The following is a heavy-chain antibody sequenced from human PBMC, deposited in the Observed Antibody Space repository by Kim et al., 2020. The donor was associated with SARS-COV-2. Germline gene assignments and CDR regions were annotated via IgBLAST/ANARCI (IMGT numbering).Heavy chain of an antibody. CDR2: ISDASIRL. Sequence: GGSLRLSCAASGFSFRSYSMAWVRQVPGKGLEWVSSISDASIRLFYADSVRGRFTFSRDDVTSTVYLEMSSLRVEDTAAYYCTTLLNGHFDNWGQGTLVTVSS. CDR3: TTLLNGHFDN. D-gene: IGHD1-1*01. V-gene: IGHV3-23*01. CDR1: GFSFRSYS. J-gene: IGHJ4*02.